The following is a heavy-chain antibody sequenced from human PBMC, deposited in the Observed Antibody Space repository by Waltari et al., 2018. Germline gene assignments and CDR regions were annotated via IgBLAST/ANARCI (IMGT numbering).Heavy chain of an antibody. V-gene: IGHV4-4*02. D-gene: IGHD6-13*01. Sequence: QVQLQESGPGLVKPSGTLSLTCAVSGGSISSSNWWSWVRQPPGKGREWIGDIYNSGVTNTSPSLKRRVTIAVDKSKTQFSLKLSSVTAADTAVYYCAREDEQLVKYWGQGTLVTVSS. CDR2: IYNSGVT. CDR1: GGSISSSNW. CDR3: AREDEQLVKY. J-gene: IGHJ4*02.